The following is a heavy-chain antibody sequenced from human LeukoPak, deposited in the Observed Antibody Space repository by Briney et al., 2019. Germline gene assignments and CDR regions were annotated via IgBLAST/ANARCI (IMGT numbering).Heavy chain of an antibody. CDR2: INPNSGGT. V-gene: IGHV1-2*02. CDR3: ARGYRGIVGATWGGDY. D-gene: IGHD1-26*01. Sequence: ASVKVSCKASGYTFTGYYMHWVRQAPGQGLEWMGWINPNSGGTNYAQKFQGRVTMTRDTSISTAYMELSRLRSDDTAVYYCARGYRGIVGATWGGDYWGQGTLVTVSS. J-gene: IGHJ4*02. CDR1: GYTFTGYY.